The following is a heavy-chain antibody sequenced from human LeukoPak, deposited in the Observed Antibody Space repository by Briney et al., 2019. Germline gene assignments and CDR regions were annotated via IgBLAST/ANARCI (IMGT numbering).Heavy chain of an antibody. CDR3: ASVIVDDSSGYYPVPKVFDY. J-gene: IGHJ4*02. CDR1: GGSISSSSYY. V-gene: IGHV4-39*01. D-gene: IGHD3-22*01. Sequence: PSETLSLTCTVSGGSISSSSYYWGWIRQPPGKGLEWIGSIYYSGSTYYNPSLKSRGTISVDTSKNQFSLKLSSVTAADTAVYYCASVIVDDSSGYYPVPKVFDYWGQGTLVTVSS. CDR2: IYYSGST.